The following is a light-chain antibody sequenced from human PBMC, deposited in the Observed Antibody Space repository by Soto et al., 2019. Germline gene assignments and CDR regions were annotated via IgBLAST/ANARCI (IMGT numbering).Light chain of an antibody. Sequence: EIVMTQSPATLSVSPGERATLSCRASQSVGSHLAWYQQRPGQAPRLLIYGASYRATGIPARFSGSGSGTDFTLTISSLQSEDFAVYYCQQYDNWPPFALGPGTKVDI. CDR3: QQYDNWPPFA. J-gene: IGKJ3*01. CDR1: QSVGSH. CDR2: GAS. V-gene: IGKV3-15*01.